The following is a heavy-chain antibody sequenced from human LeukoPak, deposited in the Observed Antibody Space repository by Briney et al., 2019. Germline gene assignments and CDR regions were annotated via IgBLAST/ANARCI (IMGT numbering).Heavy chain of an antibody. CDR1: GGSFSGYY. V-gene: IGHV4-34*01. D-gene: IGHD2-2*01. Sequence: LKPSETLSLTCDVYGGSFSGYYWSWIRQPLGKGLEWIGEINHSGSTNYNPSLKSRVAISVDTSKNQFSLKLTSVTAADTAMYYCARLKGVPAADYWGQGTLVTVSS. CDR3: ARLKGVPAADY. CDR2: INHSGST. J-gene: IGHJ4*02.